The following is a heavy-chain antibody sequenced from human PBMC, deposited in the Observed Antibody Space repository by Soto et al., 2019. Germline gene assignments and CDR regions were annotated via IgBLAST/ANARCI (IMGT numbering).Heavy chain of an antibody. CDR1: GYTFTSYA. V-gene: IGHV1-3*01. J-gene: IGHJ3*02. D-gene: IGHD3-22*01. CDR3: ARALASCYYIKGAFDI. CDR2: INAGNGNT. Sequence: QVQLVQSGAEVKKPGASVKVSCKASGYTFTSYAMHWVRQAPGQRLEWMGWINAGNGNTKYSQKFQGRVTITRDTSASTAYMELSSLRSEDTAVYYCARALASCYYIKGAFDIWGQGTMVTVSS.